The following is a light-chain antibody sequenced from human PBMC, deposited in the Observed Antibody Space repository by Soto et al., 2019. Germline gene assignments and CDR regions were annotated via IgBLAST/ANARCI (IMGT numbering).Light chain of an antibody. Sequence: QLVLTQPPSVSAAPGQKVLISCSGSSSNIGSNYVSWYQQLPGTAPKLLIYDKNERPSGIPDRFSASKSGTSATLGITGLQTGDEADYYCGAWDHSLNVGVFGGGTKLTVL. CDR2: DKN. V-gene: IGLV1-51*01. J-gene: IGLJ3*02. CDR1: SSNIGSNY. CDR3: GAWDHSLNVGV.